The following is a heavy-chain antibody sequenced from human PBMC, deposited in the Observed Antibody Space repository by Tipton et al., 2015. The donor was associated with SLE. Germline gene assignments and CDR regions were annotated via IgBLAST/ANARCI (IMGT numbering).Heavy chain of an antibody. CDR2: IYYSGST. D-gene: IGHD1-26*01. Sequence: TLSLTCTVSGGSVSSGSYYWSWIRQPPGKGLEWIGYIYYSGSTNYNPSLKSRVTISIDTSKNQFSLKLSSLTAADTAVYYCARVIVGATGWFDPWGQGTLVTVSS. CDR1: GGSVSSGSYY. J-gene: IGHJ5*02. CDR3: ARVIVGATGWFDP. V-gene: IGHV4-61*01.